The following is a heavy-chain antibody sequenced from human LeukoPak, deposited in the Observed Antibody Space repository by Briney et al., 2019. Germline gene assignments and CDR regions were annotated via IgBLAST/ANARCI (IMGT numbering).Heavy chain of an antibody. CDR3: AKRGVVIRVILVGFHKEAYYFDS. CDR2: ISSSSSTI. CDR1: GFTFSSYS. Sequence: PGGSLRLSCAASGFTFSSYSMNWVRQAPGKGLEWVSYISSSSSTIYYADSVKGGFTISRDNPKNTLYLQMNSLRAEDTAVYFCAKRGVVIRVILVGFHKEAYYFDSWGQGALVTVSS. V-gene: IGHV3-48*01. J-gene: IGHJ4*02. D-gene: IGHD3-22*01.